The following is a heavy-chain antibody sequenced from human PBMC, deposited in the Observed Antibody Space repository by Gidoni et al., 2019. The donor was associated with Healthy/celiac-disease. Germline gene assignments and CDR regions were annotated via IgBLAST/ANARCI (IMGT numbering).Heavy chain of an antibody. D-gene: IGHD2-15*01. V-gene: IGHV3-33*01. J-gene: IGHJ5*02. CDR2: IWYDGSNK. Sequence: QVQLVESGGGVVQPGRSLRLSCAASGFTFSSYGMHWVRQAPGKGLGWVAVIWYDGSNKYYADSVKGRFTISRDNSKNTLYLQMNSLRAEDTAVYYCAREGGYCSGGSCYSSWFDPWGQGTLVTVSS. CDR3: AREGGYCSGGSCYSSWFDP. CDR1: GFTFSSYG.